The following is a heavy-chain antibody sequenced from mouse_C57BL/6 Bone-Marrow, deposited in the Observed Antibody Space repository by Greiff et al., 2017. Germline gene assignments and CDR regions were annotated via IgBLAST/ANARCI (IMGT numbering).Heavy chain of an antibody. Sequence: EVKLVESGGGLVKPGGSLKLSCAASGFTFRDYGLHWVRQAPEKVLELVAYISSGSSTIYYADTVKGRFTISRDNAKNTLFLQMTRLRSEDTAMYYCARWWNYFDYWGQGTTLTVAS. CDR3: ARWWNYFDY. V-gene: IGHV5-17*01. CDR1: GFTFRDYG. CDR2: ISSGSSTI. D-gene: IGHD1-1*02. J-gene: IGHJ2*01.